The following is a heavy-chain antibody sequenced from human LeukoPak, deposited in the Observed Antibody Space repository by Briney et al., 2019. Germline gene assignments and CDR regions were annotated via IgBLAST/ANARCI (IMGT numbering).Heavy chain of an antibody. Sequence: WETLSLTCTVSGGSISSYYWSWIRQPPGKGLEWVGYIYYSGSTNYNPSLKSRVTISGDTSKNQFSLKLSSVTAAATAVYYCVRRGSGSLRYDYYMDVRGKGTTVTVSS. D-gene: IGHD1-26*01. CDR3: VRRGSGSLRYDYYMDV. V-gene: IGHV4-59*12. J-gene: IGHJ6*03. CDR1: GGSISSYY. CDR2: IYYSGST.